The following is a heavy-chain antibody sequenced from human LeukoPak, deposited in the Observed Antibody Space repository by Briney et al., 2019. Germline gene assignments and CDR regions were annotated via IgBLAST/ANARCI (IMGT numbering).Heavy chain of an antibody. CDR1: GLTFSSYA. Sequence: PGASLRLSCAASGLTFSSYAMSWVRQAPGEGLEWVSAISARGGGKYYADSVKGRFTISRDSSKDTLYLQMNSLRAEDTAVYYCAKDPQPYDFWGGPHIPDRLLNGMDVWGQGTTVTVSS. CDR2: ISARGGGK. J-gene: IGHJ6*02. CDR3: AKDPQPYDFWGGPHIPDRLLNGMDV. D-gene: IGHD3-3*01. V-gene: IGHV3-23*01.